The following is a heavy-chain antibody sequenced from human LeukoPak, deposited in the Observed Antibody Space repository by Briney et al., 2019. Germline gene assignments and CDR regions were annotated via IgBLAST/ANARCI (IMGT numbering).Heavy chain of an antibody. Sequence: ASVKVSCKASGYTFTSYDINWVRQATGQGLEWMGWMNPNSGNTGYAQKFQGRVIMTRNTSISTAYMELSSLRSEDTAVYYCARGAKRRNWFDPWGQGTLVTVSS. CDR3: ARGAKRRNWFDP. V-gene: IGHV1-8*01. CDR1: GYTFTSYD. J-gene: IGHJ5*02. CDR2: MNPNSGNT.